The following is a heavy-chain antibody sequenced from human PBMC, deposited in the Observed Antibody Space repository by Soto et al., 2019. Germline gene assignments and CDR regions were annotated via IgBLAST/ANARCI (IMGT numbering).Heavy chain of an antibody. CDR1: GGTLSSYA. V-gene: IGHV1-18*01. Sequence: ASVKVSCKASGGTLSSYAISWVRQAPGQGLEWMGGIIPINGKTNYAQKLQGRVTMTTDASTSTAYMELRSLRSDDTAVYYCARDSDEGAMITKGYYGMDVWGQGTTVTVSS. D-gene: IGHD5-12*01. CDR2: IIPINGKT. J-gene: IGHJ6*02. CDR3: ARDSDEGAMITKGYYGMDV.